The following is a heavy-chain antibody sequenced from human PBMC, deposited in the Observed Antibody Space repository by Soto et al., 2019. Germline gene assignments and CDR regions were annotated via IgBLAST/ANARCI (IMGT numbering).Heavy chain of an antibody. CDR1: GFTFSTYW. J-gene: IGHJ1*01. CDR3: VRDLSYCTGGTCQH. CDR2: IKQDGSAK. Sequence: TGGSLRLSCAASGFTFSTYWMSWVRQAPGKGPEWVANIKQDGSAKYYVDSVKGRFTISRDNAKSSLILQMSSLRAEDTAVYYCVRDLSYCTGGTCQHWGQGTLVTVSS. V-gene: IGHV3-7*01. D-gene: IGHD2-8*02.